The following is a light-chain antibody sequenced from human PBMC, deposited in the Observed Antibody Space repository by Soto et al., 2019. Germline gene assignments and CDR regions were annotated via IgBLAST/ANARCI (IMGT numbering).Light chain of an antibody. Sequence: EIVMTHSPATXSXXXXXXXXRPXRASQGVRNNLAWYQRQPGQAPRLLIYDASTRATGIPGRFSGSGSGTEFTLTISSLESEDFATYYCQHYNSYSEAFGQGTKVDIK. CDR1: QGVRNN. CDR3: QHYNSYSEA. J-gene: IGKJ1*01. V-gene: IGKV3-15*01. CDR2: DAS.